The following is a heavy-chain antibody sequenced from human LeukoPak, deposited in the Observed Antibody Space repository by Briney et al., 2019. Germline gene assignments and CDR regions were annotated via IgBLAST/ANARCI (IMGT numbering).Heavy chain of an antibody. V-gene: IGHV1-2*02. J-gene: IGHJ4*02. CDR3: ARVRRPVGATSPFDY. Sequence: ASVKVSCKASGYTFIGYYMHWVRQAPGQGLEWMGWINPNSGGTNYAQKFQGRVTMTRDTSISTAYMEPSRLRSDDTAVYYCARVRRPVGATSPFDYWGQGTLVTVSS. CDR2: INPNSGGT. CDR1: GYTFIGYY. D-gene: IGHD1-26*01.